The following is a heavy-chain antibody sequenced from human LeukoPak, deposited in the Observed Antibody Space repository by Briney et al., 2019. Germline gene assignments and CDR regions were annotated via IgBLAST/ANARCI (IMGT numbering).Heavy chain of an antibody. CDR2: ISYDGSNK. CDR1: GFTFSSYA. J-gene: IGHJ4*02. Sequence: GGSLRLSCAASGFTFSSYAMHWVRQAPGKGLEWVAVISYDGSNKYYADSVKGRFTISRDNSKNTLYLQMNSLRAEDTAVYYCASLKAISPYYFDYWGQGTLVTVSS. D-gene: IGHD3-3*01. V-gene: IGHV3-30-3*02. CDR3: ASLKAISPYYFDY.